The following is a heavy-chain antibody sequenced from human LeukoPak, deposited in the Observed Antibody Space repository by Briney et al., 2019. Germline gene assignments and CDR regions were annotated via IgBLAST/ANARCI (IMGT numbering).Heavy chain of an antibody. CDR1: GFTFSSYW. CDR3: AREEEQLVRSDYFDY. V-gene: IGHV3-74*01. Sequence: GGSLRLSCAASGFTFSSYWMHWVRQAPGKGLVWVSRINTDGSSTSYADSVKGRFTISRDNAKNTLYLQMNSLRAEDTAVYYCAREEEQLVRSDYFDYWGQGTLVTVSS. J-gene: IGHJ4*02. CDR2: INTDGSST. D-gene: IGHD6-13*01.